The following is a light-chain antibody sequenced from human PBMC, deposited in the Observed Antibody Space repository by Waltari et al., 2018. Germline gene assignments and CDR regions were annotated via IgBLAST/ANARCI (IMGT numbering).Light chain of an antibody. J-gene: IGLJ3*02. CDR2: GKN. Sequence: SSELTQDPAVSVALGQTVRITCQGDSLRTDYASWYQQKPGQAPVLVMYGKNNRPSGIPDRFSGSSSGNTGSLTITGAQAEDEADYYCKSRDNSGNHLVFGGGTKLTVL. CDR1: SLRTDY. CDR3: KSRDNSGNHLV. V-gene: IGLV3-19*01.